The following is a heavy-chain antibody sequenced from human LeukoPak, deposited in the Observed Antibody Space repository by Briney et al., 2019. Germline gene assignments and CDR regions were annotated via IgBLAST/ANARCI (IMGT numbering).Heavy chain of an antibody. CDR3: ARDRANFDY. D-gene: IGHD1-26*01. CDR2: ISYDGNHK. V-gene: IGHV3-30*04. CDR1: GFTFKNYA. J-gene: IGHJ4*02. Sequence: GGSLRLSCAASGFTFKNYAMHWVRQAPGKGLEWVSVISYDGNHKYYADSVKGRFTISRDNSKNTLYLQMNSLRAEDTAVYYSARDRANFDYWGQGTLVTVSS.